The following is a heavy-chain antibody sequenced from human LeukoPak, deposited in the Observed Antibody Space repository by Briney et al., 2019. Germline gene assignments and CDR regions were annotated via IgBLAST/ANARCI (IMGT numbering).Heavy chain of an antibody. CDR1: GYTFTSYG. Sequence: ASVKVSCKASGYTFTSYGISWVRQAPGQGLEWMGWISAYNGNTNYAQKLQGRDTMTTDTSTSTAYMELRSLRSDDTAVYYCARDRGAGGSSSWYFYYYGMDVWGQGTTVTVSS. V-gene: IGHV1-18*01. CDR3: ARDRGAGGSSSWYFYYYGMDV. CDR2: ISAYNGNT. D-gene: IGHD6-13*01. J-gene: IGHJ6*02.